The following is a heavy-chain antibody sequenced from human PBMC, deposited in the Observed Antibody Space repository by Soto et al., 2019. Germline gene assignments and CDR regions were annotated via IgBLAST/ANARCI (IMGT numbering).Heavy chain of an antibody. CDR1: GGSISSYY. CDR2: IYYSGST. V-gene: IGHV4-59*08. CDR3: ASTYCSSTSCYSPSRLDP. D-gene: IGHD2-2*01. J-gene: IGHJ5*02. Sequence: TSETLSLTCTFSGGSISSYYWSLIRQPPGKGLEWIGYIYYSGSTNYNPSLKSRVTISVDTSKNQFSLKLSSVTAADTAVYYCASTYCSSTSCYSPSRLDPWGQGTLVTVSS.